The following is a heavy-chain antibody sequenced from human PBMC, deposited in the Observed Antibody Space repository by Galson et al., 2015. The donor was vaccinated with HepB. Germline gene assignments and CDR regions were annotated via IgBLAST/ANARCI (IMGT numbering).Heavy chain of an antibody. CDR2: INSDGRST. V-gene: IGHV3-74*01. J-gene: IGHJ6*02. CDR3: ARDQVLWFGSDEGGMDV. CDR1: GFTFSRYW. D-gene: IGHD3-10*01. Sequence: LRLSCAASGFTFSRYWMHWVRQAPGPGLVWLSRINSDGRSTRYAASVKGRFTISRDNAKNTMYLQMNSLRAEDTAVYYCARDQVLWFGSDEGGMDVWGQGTTVTVSS.